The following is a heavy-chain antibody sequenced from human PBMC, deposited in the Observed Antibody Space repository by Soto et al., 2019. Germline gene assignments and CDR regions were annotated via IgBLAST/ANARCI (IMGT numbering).Heavy chain of an antibody. CDR3: ASSRAVAEISSDY. CDR1: GFTVSGNY. CDR2: ISGSGGST. D-gene: IGHD6-19*01. J-gene: IGHJ4*02. V-gene: IGHV3-23*01. Sequence: GGSLRLSCAASGFTVSGNYMSWIRQAPGKGLEWVSAISGSGGSTYYADSVKGRFTISRDNSKNTLYLQMNSLRAEDTAVYYCASSRAVAEISSDYWGQGTLVTVSS.